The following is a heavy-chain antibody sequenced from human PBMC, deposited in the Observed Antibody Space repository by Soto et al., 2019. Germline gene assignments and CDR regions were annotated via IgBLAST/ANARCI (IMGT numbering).Heavy chain of an antibody. CDR3: ARHSNGTGWYFFNY. CDR2: ISGSSSYI. CDR1: GFTFSSYT. J-gene: IGHJ4*02. D-gene: IGHD6-19*01. V-gene: IGHV3-21*01. Sequence: GGSLRLSCAASGFTFSSYTMDWVRQAPGSALEWVSSISGSSSYIYYADAVKGRFTISRDNAKNSLYLQMNSLRAEDTAVYYCARHSNGTGWYFFNYWAQGTLVTVSS.